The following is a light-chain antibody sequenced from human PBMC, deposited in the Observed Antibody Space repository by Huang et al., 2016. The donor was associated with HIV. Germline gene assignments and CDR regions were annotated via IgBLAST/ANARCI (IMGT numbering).Light chain of an antibody. Sequence: DIVMTQSPDSLAVSLGERATINCKSSQSVLYSSNNKNHLVWYQQKPGQPPKLLIYWAFTRESGVPDRFIGSGSGTDFTLTISSLQAEDVAVYYCQQYYSTPYTFGQGTKLEIK. CDR2: WAF. CDR3: QQYYSTPYT. J-gene: IGKJ2*01. CDR1: QSVLYSSNNKNH. V-gene: IGKV4-1*01.